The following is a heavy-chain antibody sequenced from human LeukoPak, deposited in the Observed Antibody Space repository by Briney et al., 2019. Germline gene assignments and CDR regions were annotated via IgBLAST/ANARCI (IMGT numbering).Heavy chain of an antibody. Sequence: SETLSLTCTVSGDSVSSPNYYWSWIRQPPGKGLEWIGYIYYSGSTNYNPSLKSRVTISVDTSKNQFSLKLSSVTAADTAVYYCARAGPLYYYYGMDVWGQGTTVTVSS. CDR2: IYYSGST. J-gene: IGHJ6*02. CDR1: GDSVSSPNYY. V-gene: IGHV4-61*01. CDR3: ARAGPLYYYYGMDV.